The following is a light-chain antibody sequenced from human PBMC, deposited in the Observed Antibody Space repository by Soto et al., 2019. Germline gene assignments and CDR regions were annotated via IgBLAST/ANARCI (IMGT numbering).Light chain of an antibody. Sequence: DIQMTQSPSSLSASVGDRVTITCRATERINTYLNWYQQKPGKAPKLLIFATSSLQSGVPSRFSGSGSGTDFTLTITSLQLEDFATYYCQHSYGSPPWTFGQGTKVEIK. CDR2: ATS. V-gene: IGKV1-39*01. CDR3: QHSYGSPPWT. J-gene: IGKJ1*01. CDR1: ERINTY.